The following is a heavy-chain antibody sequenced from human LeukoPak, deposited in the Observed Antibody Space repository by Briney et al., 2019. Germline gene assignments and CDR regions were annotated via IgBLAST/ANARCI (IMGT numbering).Heavy chain of an antibody. CDR3: ARDPVAAAQRGYFDY. V-gene: IGHV3-21*05. J-gene: IGHJ4*02. Sequence: PGGSLRLSCAASGFTFSTYTMNWVRQAPGKGLEWVSYISSSSSFIYHADSVKGRFTISRDNAKNSLYLQMNSLRAEDTAMYYCARDPVAAAQRGYFDYWGQGTLVTVSS. CDR1: GFTFSTYT. CDR2: ISSSSSFI. D-gene: IGHD6-13*01.